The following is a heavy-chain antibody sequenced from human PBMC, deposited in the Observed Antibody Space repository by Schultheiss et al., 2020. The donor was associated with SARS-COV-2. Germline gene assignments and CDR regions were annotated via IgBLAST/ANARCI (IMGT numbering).Heavy chain of an antibody. J-gene: IGHJ6*02. CDR1: GYSFSNYW. CDR3: ARRAGTTLYNYYDMDV. V-gene: IGHV5-51*01. D-gene: IGHD1-7*01. Sequence: KVSCKGSGYSFSNYWIAWVRQMPGKGLEWMGIIYPDDSDTRYSPSFQGQVTISADKSISTAYLQWSSLKASDTAMYYCARRAGTTLYNYYDMDVWGQGTTVTVSS. CDR2: IYPDDSDT.